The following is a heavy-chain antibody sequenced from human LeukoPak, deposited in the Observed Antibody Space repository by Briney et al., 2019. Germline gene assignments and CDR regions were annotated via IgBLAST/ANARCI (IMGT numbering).Heavy chain of an antibody. CDR2: IRYDGSNK. J-gene: IGHJ6*03. D-gene: IGHD2-2*01. V-gene: IGHV3-30*02. CDR3: AKNGVVVPADYYYYYYMDV. CDR1: GFTFSNYG. Sequence: PGGSLRLSCAASGFTFSNYGMHWVRQAPGKGLEWVAFIRYDGSNKYYADSVKGRFTISRDNSKNTLYLQMNSLRAEDTAVYYCAKNGVVVPADYYYYYYMDVWGKGTTVTVSS.